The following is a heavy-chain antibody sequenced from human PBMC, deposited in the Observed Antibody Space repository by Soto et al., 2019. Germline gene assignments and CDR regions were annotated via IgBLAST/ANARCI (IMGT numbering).Heavy chain of an antibody. D-gene: IGHD6-19*01. CDR3: ARSEGYTSGFDY. Sequence: EVRLVESGGGLVQPGGSLRLSCAASGFTFSSYRMNWVRQAPGKGLEWLSYISTGSSAIYYADSVKGRFTISRDNAKNSLYLQMNSLRDEDTAVYYCARSEGYTSGFDYWGQGTLVTVSS. J-gene: IGHJ4*02. CDR2: ISTGSSAI. CDR1: GFTFSSYR. V-gene: IGHV3-48*02.